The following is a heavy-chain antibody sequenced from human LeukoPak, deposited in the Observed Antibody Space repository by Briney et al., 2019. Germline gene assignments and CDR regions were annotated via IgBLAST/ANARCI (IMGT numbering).Heavy chain of an antibody. CDR2: ISGSGSTV. V-gene: IGHV3-48*03. CDR3: ARRRVGATLWD. D-gene: IGHD1-26*01. J-gene: IGHJ4*02. Sequence: GRSLRLSCAASGFTLSSFEMNWVRQAPGKGLEWGSYISGSGSTVYYADSVRGRFTISRDNAKNSLHLQMNSLRAEDTAVYYCARRRVGATLWDWGQGTLVTVSS. CDR1: GFTLSSFE.